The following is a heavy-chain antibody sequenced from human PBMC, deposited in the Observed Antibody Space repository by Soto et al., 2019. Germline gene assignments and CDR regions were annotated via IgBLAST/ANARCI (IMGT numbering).Heavy chain of an antibody. D-gene: IGHD5-12*01. Sequence: QVQLVQSGGGVVQPGGYLRLSCAASGFTFYIYGMHWVRQAPGKGLEWVAVISYDGSNKYYADSVKGRFTISRDNSKNTLYLQMNSLRAEDTAVYYCAKDPGYSGYGADYWGLGTLVTVSS. V-gene: IGHV3-30*18. J-gene: IGHJ4*02. CDR2: ISYDGSNK. CDR3: AKDPGYSGYGADY. CDR1: GFTFYIYG.